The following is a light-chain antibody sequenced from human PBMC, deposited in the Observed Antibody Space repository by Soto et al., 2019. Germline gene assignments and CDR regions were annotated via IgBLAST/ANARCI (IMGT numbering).Light chain of an antibody. V-gene: IGLV2-11*01. CDR2: DVT. CDR1: SKDVGGYTY. CDR3: CSYAGSFTYV. Sequence: QPALTQPHSVSGSPAQSVTISCTGTSKDVGGYTYVSWYQQHPGKAPRLLIYDVTERPSGVPDRFSGSKSGNPASLTISGLQADDEADYYCCSYAGSFTYVFGSGTKVTVL. J-gene: IGLJ1*01.